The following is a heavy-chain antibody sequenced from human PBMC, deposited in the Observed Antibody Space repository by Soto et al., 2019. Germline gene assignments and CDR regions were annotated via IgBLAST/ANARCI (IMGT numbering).Heavy chain of an antibody. Sequence: QVQLVQSGAEVKKPGSSVKVSCKASGGTFSSYTISWVRQAPGQGLEWMGRIIPILGIANYAQKFQGRVTITADKSTRTAYMELSSLRSEDTAVYYCARAPYPYYDFWSGYYILDYWGQGTLVTVSS. J-gene: IGHJ4*02. CDR3: ARAPYPYYDFWSGYYILDY. V-gene: IGHV1-69*02. CDR1: GGTFSSYT. CDR2: IIPILGIA. D-gene: IGHD3-3*01.